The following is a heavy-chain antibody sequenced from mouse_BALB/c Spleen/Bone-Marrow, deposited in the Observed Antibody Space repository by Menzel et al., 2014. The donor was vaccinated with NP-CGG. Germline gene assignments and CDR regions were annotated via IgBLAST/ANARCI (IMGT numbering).Heavy chain of an antibody. J-gene: IGHJ3*01. Sequence: EVKLMEPGPELVKPGASVKISCKASGYTFSDYNMHWVKQSHGKSLEWIGNIYPYNGGTGYNQKFKRKATLTVDNSSSTAYMELRSLTSEDSAVYHCARGWLLSWFAYWGQGTLVTVSA. CDR2: IYPYNGGT. D-gene: IGHD2-3*01. V-gene: IGHV1S29*02. CDR1: GYTFSDYN. CDR3: ARGWLLSWFAY.